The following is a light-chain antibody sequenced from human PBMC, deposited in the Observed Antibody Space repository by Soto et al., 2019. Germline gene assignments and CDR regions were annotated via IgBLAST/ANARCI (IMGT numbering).Light chain of an antibody. CDR3: QQYDNLPLT. CDR2: DAS. V-gene: IGKV1-33*01. J-gene: IGKJ4*01. Sequence: DIQMTQSPSSLSASVGDRVTITCQASQDISNYLNWYQQKPGKAPKLLIYDASNLETGVPSRFIGSGSETDFTFTISSLQPEDIATYYCQQYDNLPLTFCGGTKVEIK. CDR1: QDISNY.